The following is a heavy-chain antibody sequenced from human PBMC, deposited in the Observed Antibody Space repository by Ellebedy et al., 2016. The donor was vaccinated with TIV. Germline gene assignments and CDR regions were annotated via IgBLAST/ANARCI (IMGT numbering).Heavy chain of an antibody. Sequence: SETLSLTXTVSGGSISSYYWSWIRQPPGKGLEWIGYIYYSGSTNYNPSLKSRVTISVDTSKNQFSLKLSSVTAADTAVYYCARDRVEGAFDIWGQGTMVTVSS. D-gene: IGHD2-15*01. J-gene: IGHJ3*02. CDR3: ARDRVEGAFDI. V-gene: IGHV4-59*01. CDR2: IYYSGST. CDR1: GGSISSYY.